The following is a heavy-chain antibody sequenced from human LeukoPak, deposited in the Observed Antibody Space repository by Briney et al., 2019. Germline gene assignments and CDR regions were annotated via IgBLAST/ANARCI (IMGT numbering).Heavy chain of an antibody. CDR2: IDSSGST. CDR1: GGSVSSGSYH. J-gene: IGHJ4*02. V-gene: IGHV4-61*01. Sequence: PSETLSLTCTVSGGSVSSGSYHWGWIRQPPGKGLEYIGCIDSSGSTNYNPSLKSRVTISMDTSKNQFSLRLNSVTAADTAVYYCARDGDYWGQGTLVTVSS. CDR3: ARDGDY.